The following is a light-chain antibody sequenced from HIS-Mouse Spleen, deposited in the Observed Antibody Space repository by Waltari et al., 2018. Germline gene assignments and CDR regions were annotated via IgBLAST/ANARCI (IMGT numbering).Light chain of an antibody. CDR1: TMEVGGYNY. CDR2: EVS. V-gene: IGLV2-14*01. CDR3: SSYTSSSTLV. Sequence: QSALTQPASVSGSPGQSITTPSTGTTMEVGGYNYFSWYQQPPANAPKLMIYEVSNRPSGVSNRFSGSKSGNTASLTISGLQAEDEADYYCSSYTSSSTLVFGGGTKLTVL. J-gene: IGLJ2*01.